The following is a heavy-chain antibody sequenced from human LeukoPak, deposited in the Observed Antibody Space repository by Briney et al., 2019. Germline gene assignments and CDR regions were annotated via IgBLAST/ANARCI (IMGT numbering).Heavy chain of an antibody. D-gene: IGHD1-26*01. V-gene: IGHV3-23*01. J-gene: IGHJ4*02. CDR2: LSGSGDST. CDR1: GFTFSGYA. CDR3: AKVPSVGATPYYFDY. Sequence: GGSLRLSCSASGFTFSGYAMSWVRQAPGKGLYWVSGLSGSGDSTYYADSVKGRFTISRDNSKTTLYLQMNSLRAEDTAVYYCAKVPSVGATPYYFDYWGQGTLVTVSS.